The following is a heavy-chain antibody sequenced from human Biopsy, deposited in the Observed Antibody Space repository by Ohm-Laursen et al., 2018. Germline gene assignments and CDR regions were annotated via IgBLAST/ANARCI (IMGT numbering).Heavy chain of an antibody. J-gene: IGHJ2*01. CDR2: VYYTGST. CDR3: ARDRGYYSDRTVPGYFDL. D-gene: IGHD3-22*01. V-gene: IGHV4-59*01. Sequence: GTLSLTCPVSGDSISSYYWSWIRQPPGKGLQWIGYVYYTGSTDYNPSLQSRVTISVDTSKNHFSLRLRSVTPADTAIYYCARDRGYYSDRTVPGYFDLWGRGTLVTVSS. CDR1: GDSISSYY.